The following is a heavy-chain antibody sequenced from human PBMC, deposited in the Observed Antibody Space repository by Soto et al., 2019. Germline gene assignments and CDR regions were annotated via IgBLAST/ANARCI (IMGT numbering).Heavy chain of an antibody. D-gene: IGHD3-9*01. CDR3: ARDILTGYLQAFDS. V-gene: IGHV1-69*13. J-gene: IGHJ3*02. CDR1: GGTFSSYA. CDR2: IIPIFGTA. Sequence: SVKVSCKASGGTFSSYAISWVRQAPGQGLEWMGGIIPIFGTANYAQKFQGRVTITADESTSTAYMELSSLRSEDTAVYYCARDILTGYLQAFDSWGQGTTVTVS.